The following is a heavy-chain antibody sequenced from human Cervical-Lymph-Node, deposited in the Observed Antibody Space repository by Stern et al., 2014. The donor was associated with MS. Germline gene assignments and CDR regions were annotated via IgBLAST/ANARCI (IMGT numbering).Heavy chain of an antibody. CDR3: FDT. Sequence: VHLVESGPGLVKPSETLSLTCTVSGGSITSSFYFWGWIRQSPGKGLEWIGYIYYTGSTYYNPSLKSRVTISADTSKTQFSLKLNSVTAADAAVYSSFDTWGQGALVTVSS. CDR1: GGSITSSFYF. CDR2: IYYTGST. J-gene: IGHJ4*02. V-gene: IGHV4-39*01.